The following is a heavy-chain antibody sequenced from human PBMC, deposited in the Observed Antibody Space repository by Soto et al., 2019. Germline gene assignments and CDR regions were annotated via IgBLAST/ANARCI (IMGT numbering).Heavy chain of an antibody. D-gene: IGHD6-13*01. CDR2: IIPIFGTA. Sequence: QVQLVQSGAEVKKPGSSVKVSCKASGGTFSSYAISWVRQAPGQGLEWMGGIIPIFGTANYAQKFQGRVTITADESTSPAYMELSSLRSEDTAVYYCARDSPLGTQTAWFDPWGQGTLVTVSS. J-gene: IGHJ5*02. V-gene: IGHV1-69*12. CDR3: ARDSPLGTQTAWFDP. CDR1: GGTFSSYA.